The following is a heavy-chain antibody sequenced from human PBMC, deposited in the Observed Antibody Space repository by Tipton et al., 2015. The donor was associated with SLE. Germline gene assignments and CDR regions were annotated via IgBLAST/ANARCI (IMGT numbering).Heavy chain of an antibody. J-gene: IGHJ3*02. Sequence: SLRLSCAASGFTFDDYAMHWVRQAPGKGLEWVSGISWNSGSIGYADSVKGRFTISRDNAKNSLYLQMNSLRAEDTALYYCAKRSPSLDAFDIWGQGTMVTVSS. D-gene: IGHD3-10*01. V-gene: IGHV3-9*01. CDR2: ISWNSGSI. CDR1: GFTFDDYA. CDR3: AKRSPSLDAFDI.